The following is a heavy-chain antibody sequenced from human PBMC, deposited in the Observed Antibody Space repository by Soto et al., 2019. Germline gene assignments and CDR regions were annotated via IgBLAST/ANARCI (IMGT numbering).Heavy chain of an antibody. J-gene: IGHJ4*02. CDR3: AKDNATAPDY. CDR1: GFTFSSYG. CDR2: ISYDGSNK. D-gene: IGHD2-15*01. Sequence: PGGSLRLSCAASGFTFSSYGMHWVRQAPGKGLEWVAVISYDGSNKYYADSVKGRFTISRDNSKNTLYLQMNSLRAEDTAVYYCAKDNATAPDYWGQGTLVTVSS. V-gene: IGHV3-30*18.